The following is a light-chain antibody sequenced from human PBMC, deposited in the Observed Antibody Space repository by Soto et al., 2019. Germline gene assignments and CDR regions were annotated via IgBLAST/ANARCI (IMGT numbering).Light chain of an antibody. CDR1: SSDVGAYNY. Sequence: QSALTHPPSASGSPGQSVTISCTGTSSDVGAYNYVSCYQQHAGKAPKLVIYEVTKRPSGVPDRFSGSKSANTASLTVSGLQAEDEADYYCSSFASSNTLVFGGGTKVTVL. J-gene: IGLJ3*02. CDR3: SSFASSNTLV. CDR2: EVT. V-gene: IGLV2-8*01.